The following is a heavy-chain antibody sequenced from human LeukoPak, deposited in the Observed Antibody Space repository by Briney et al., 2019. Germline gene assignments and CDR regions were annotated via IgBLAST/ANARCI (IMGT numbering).Heavy chain of an antibody. CDR2: IYPGDSGT. CDR1: GYSFTYYW. D-gene: IGHD3-10*01. V-gene: IGHV5-51*01. Sequence: GEPLKISCKGSGYSFTYYWIAWVRQMPGKGLEWMGIIYPGDSGTRYSPSFQGQVTISADKSISTAYLQWSSLKASDTAMYYCARQDGSGTYYFDYWGLGTLVTVSS. J-gene: IGHJ4*02. CDR3: ARQDGSGTYYFDY.